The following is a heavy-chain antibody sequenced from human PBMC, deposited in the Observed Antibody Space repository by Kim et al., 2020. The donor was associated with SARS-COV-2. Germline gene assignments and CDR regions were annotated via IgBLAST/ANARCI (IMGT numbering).Heavy chain of an antibody. D-gene: IGHD2-15*01. CDR1: GFTFSSFA. V-gene: IGHV3-23*01. Sequence: GGSLRLSCAASGFTFSSFAMNWVRQAPGKGLEWVSGISGSGGSTYYADSVKGRFTFSRDNSKNTLYLQMNSLRAEDTAVYYCAKDFYWDSSGARAFAMWCRGTMV. CDR3: AKDFYWDSSGARAFAM. J-gene: IGHJ3*02. CDR2: ISGSGGST.